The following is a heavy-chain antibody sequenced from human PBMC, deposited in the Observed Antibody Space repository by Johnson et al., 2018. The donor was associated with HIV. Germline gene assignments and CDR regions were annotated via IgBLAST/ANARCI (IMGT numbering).Heavy chain of an antibody. CDR3: ARESVLPAMTAFDF. V-gene: IGHV3-66*03. Sequence: VQLVESGGGLIQPGGSLRLSCAASGFTVSSNYMSWVRQAPGKGLEWVSVIYSGGRPYYAQSVKGRFTISRDNSKNTLYLQMNSLRAEDTAVYYCARESVLPAMTAFDFWGQGTMVTVSS. CDR1: GFTVSSNY. D-gene: IGHD2-2*01. J-gene: IGHJ3*01. CDR2: IYSGGRP.